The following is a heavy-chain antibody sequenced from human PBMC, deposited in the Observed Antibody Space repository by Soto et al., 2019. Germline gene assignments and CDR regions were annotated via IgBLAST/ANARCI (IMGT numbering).Heavy chain of an antibody. CDR3: ARVEVLITMIVVVSYAFDI. Sequence: SETLSLTCAVYGGSFSGYYWSWIRQPPGKGLEWIGEINHSGSTNYNPSLESRVTISVDTSKNQFSLKLSSVTAADTAVYYCARVEVLITMIVVVSYAFDIWGQGTMVTVSS. V-gene: IGHV4-34*01. D-gene: IGHD3-22*01. J-gene: IGHJ3*02. CDR2: INHSGST. CDR1: GGSFSGYY.